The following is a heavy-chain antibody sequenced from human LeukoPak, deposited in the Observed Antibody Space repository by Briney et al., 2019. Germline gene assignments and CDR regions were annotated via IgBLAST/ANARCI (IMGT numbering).Heavy chain of an antibody. CDR2: TQKDGNEE. Sequence: SGGSLRLSCAASGFTLSSYLMSWVRQAPGRGLEWVANTQKDGNEENYLDSVKGRFTVSRDNAKNLMYLQMNSLRGEDTAVYYCARDRGERSRLWTFDPWGQGTLVTVSS. J-gene: IGHJ5*02. V-gene: IGHV3-7*01. D-gene: IGHD4/OR15-4a*01. CDR1: GFTLSSYL. CDR3: ARDRGERSRLWTFDP.